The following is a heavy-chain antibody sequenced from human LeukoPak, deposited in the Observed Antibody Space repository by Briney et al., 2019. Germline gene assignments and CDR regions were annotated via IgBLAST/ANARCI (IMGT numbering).Heavy chain of an antibody. CDR3: ARHPANDYGDYEVDY. Sequence: SETLSLTCTVSGGSISSYYWSWIRQPPGKGLEWLGYIYYSGSTNYNPSLKSRVTISVDTSKNQFSLKLSSVTAADTAVYYCARHPANDYGDYEVDYWGQGTLVTVSS. J-gene: IGHJ4*02. CDR2: IYYSGST. D-gene: IGHD4-17*01. CDR1: GGSISSYY. V-gene: IGHV4-59*08.